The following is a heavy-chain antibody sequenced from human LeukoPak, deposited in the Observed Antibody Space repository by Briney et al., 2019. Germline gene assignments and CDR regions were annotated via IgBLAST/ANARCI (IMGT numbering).Heavy chain of an antibody. CDR3: AKDQRWEPPQYPDS. CDR1: GFTFSSSA. J-gene: IGHJ4*02. Sequence: GGSLRLSCAASGFTFSSSAMSWVRQVPGKGLEWVSGISASGGSTSYADSVRGRFTISRDNSKNTLYVQMNSLRDEDTAVYYCAKDQRWEPPQYPDSWGQGTLVTVSS. D-gene: IGHD1-14*01. CDR2: ISASGGST. V-gene: IGHV3-23*01.